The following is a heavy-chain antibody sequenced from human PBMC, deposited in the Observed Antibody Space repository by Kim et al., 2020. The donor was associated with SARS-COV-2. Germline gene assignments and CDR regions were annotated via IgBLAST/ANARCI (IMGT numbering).Heavy chain of an antibody. Sequence: GVSLRLSCAASGFTVSSNYMSWVRQAPGKGLEWVSVIYSGGSTYYADSVKGRCTISRHNSKNTLYLQMNSLRAEDTAVYYCAGDALLRVSQAWGQGTLVTVSS. CDR1: GFTVSSNY. CDR2: IYSGGST. J-gene: IGHJ4*02. V-gene: IGHV3-53*01. D-gene: IGHD2-21*01. CDR3: AGDALLRVSQA.